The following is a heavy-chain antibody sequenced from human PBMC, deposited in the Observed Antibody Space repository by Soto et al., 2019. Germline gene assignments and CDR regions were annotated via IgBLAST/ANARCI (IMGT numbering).Heavy chain of an antibody. D-gene: IGHD6-13*01. CDR1: GFTFSDWG. CDR3: AKDRHDAAADY. V-gene: IGHV3-74*01. CDR2: IKRDGSIT. Sequence: GGSLRLSCAASGFTFSDWGMHWVRQAPGKGLEWVSRIKRDGSITNYADSVKGRFTISRDNAKNTVYLQLTSLRAEDTATYYCAKDRHDAAADYWGQGTLVTVSS. J-gene: IGHJ4*01.